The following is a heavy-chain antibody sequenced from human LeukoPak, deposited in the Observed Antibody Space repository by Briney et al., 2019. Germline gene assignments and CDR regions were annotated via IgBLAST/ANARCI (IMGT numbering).Heavy chain of an antibody. V-gene: IGHV3-30*04. D-gene: IGHD3-10*01. J-gene: IGHJ6*04. Sequence: GRSLRLTCAASGFTFSSYAMHWVRQAPGKGLEWVVVISYDRSNKYYADSVKGRFTISRDNSKNTLYLQMNSLRAEDTAVYYCAIDSLGMVRGVISQYYYGMDVWGKGTTVTVSS. CDR3: AIDSLGMVRGVISQYYYGMDV. CDR1: GFTFSSYA. CDR2: ISYDRSNK.